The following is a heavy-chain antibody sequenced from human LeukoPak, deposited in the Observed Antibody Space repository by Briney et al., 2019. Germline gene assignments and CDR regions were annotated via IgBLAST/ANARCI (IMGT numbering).Heavy chain of an antibody. CDR2: IYHSGST. V-gene: IGHV4-30-2*01. Sequence: SETLSLTCAVSGGSISSGGYSWSWIRQPPGKGLEWIGYIYHSGSTYYNPSLKSRVTISVDRSKNQFSLKLSSVTAADTAVYYCARASQWLGSRWFDPWGQGTLVTISS. J-gene: IGHJ5*02. CDR1: GGSISSGGYS. D-gene: IGHD6-19*01. CDR3: ARASQWLGSRWFDP.